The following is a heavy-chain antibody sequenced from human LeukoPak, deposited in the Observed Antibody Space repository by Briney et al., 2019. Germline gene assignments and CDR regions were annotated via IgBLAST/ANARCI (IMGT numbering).Heavy chain of an antibody. CDR1: GFTFYDYT. D-gene: IGHD3-9*01. J-gene: IGHJ4*02. CDR2: ISWDGGST. V-gene: IGHV3-43*01. Sequence: GGSLRLSCAASGFTFYDYTMHWVRQAPGEGVEWVSLISWDGGSTYYADSVKGRFTISRENSKNSMYMQMNSQRTEDTALYYCAKEYYDILTGYSAGYDYWGQGTLVTVSS. CDR3: AKEYYDILTGYSAGYDY.